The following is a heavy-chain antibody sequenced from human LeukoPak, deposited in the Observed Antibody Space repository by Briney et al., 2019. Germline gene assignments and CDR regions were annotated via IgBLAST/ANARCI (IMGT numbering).Heavy chain of an antibody. Sequence: ASVKVSCKVSGYTLTELSMHWVRQAPGKGLEWMGGSDPEDGETIYAQKFQGRVTMTEDTSTDTAYMELSSLRSEDTAVYYCATETRIAVAGTLGSAGEYYFDYWGQGTLVTVSS. CDR1: GYTLTELS. D-gene: IGHD6-19*01. V-gene: IGHV1-24*01. CDR2: SDPEDGET. J-gene: IGHJ4*02. CDR3: ATETRIAVAGTLGSAGEYYFDY.